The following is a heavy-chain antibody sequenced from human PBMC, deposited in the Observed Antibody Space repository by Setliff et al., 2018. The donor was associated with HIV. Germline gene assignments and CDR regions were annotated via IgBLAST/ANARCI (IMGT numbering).Heavy chain of an antibody. CDR3: ATTRITMVRGVRGPFDY. Sequence: ASVKVSCKVSGYTLTELSMHWVRQAPGKGLEWMGGFDPEDGGTIYAQKFQGRVTMTEDTSTDTAYMELSSLRSEDTAVYYCATTRITMVRGVRGPFDYWGQGTLVTVSS. V-gene: IGHV1-24*01. CDR1: GYTLTELS. D-gene: IGHD3-10*01. J-gene: IGHJ4*02. CDR2: FDPEDGGT.